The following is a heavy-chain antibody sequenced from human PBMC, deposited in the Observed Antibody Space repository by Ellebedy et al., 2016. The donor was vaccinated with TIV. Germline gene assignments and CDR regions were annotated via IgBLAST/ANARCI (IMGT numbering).Heavy chain of an antibody. CDR1: GFTFSSFT. Sequence: PGGSLRLSCAASGFTFSSFTMHWVRQAPGKGLEWVAVISNDGGNTYYADSVKGRFTLSRDKSKNTLFLQMNSLRPEDTAMYYCARDPFQRYGSGSYFEYWGQGTLVTVSS. CDR3: ARDPFQRYGSGSYFEY. CDR2: ISNDGGNT. D-gene: IGHD3-10*01. J-gene: IGHJ4*02. V-gene: IGHV3-30-3*01.